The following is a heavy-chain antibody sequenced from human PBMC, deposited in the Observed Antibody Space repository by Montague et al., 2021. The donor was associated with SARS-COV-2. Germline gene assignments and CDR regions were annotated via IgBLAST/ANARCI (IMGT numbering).Heavy chain of an antibody. CDR3: VREKAGGLRNVFDI. Sequence: SETLSLTCTVSGLSIGSGDYWGWIRRPPGKGLEWIGSIYHSGTTXYNPSLQSRLTMSIDTSTNQFSLRLTSVTAADTAAFFCVREKAGGLRNVFDIWGQGTTVTVSS. CDR2: IYHSGTT. CDR1: GLSIGSGDY. J-gene: IGHJ3*02. V-gene: IGHV4-38-2*02.